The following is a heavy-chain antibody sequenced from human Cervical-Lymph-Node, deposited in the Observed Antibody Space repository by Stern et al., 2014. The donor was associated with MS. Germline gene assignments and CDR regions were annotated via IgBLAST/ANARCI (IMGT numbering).Heavy chain of an antibody. CDR3: ARGELTYYYGSGSYHY. Sequence: KLVQSGAEVKKPGSSGKVSCKASGGTFSSYAISWVRQAPGQGLEWMGGIIPIFGTANYAQKFQGRVTITADESTSTAYMELSSLRSEDTAVYYCARGELTYYYGSGSYHYWGQGTLVTVSS. CDR2: IIPIFGTA. CDR1: GGTFSSYA. V-gene: IGHV1-69*01. D-gene: IGHD3-10*01. J-gene: IGHJ4*02.